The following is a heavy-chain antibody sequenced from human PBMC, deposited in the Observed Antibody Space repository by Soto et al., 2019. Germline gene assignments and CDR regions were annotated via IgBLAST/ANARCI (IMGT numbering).Heavy chain of an antibody. D-gene: IGHD2-21*02. V-gene: IGHV3-30*18. CDR1: GFTFDTYG. CDR2: VSFDGSNK. CDR3: AKDITPTYCGGDCYLEGFDY. J-gene: IGHJ4*02. Sequence: GGSLRLSCAASGFTFDTYGMHWVRQAPGKGLEWVTIVSFDGSNKYYADSVKGRFTISRDNSKNTLYLQMNSLRAEDTALYYCAKDITPTYCGGDCYLEGFDYWGQGPLVTVSS.